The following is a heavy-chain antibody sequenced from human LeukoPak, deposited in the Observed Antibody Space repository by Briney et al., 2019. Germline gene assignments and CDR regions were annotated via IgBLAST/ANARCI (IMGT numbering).Heavy chain of an antibody. V-gene: IGHV1-18*01. J-gene: IGHJ5*02. CDR3: ARDYGRDSNYWFDP. CDR2: ISAYNGNT. D-gene: IGHD4-11*01. Sequence: ASVMVSCKASGYTFTSYGISWVRQAPGQGLEWMGWISAYNGNTNYAQKLQGRVTMTTDTSTSTAYMELRSLRSDDTAVYYCARDYGRDSNYWFDPWGQGTLVTVSS. CDR1: GYTFTSYG.